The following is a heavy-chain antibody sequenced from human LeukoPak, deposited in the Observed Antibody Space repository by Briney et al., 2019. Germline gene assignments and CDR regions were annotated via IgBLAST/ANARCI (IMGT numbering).Heavy chain of an antibody. J-gene: IGHJ4*02. CDR2: ISPDGSTT. V-gene: IGHV3-74*01. D-gene: IGHD3-16*01. Sequence: GGSLRLSCAASGVTFSNYWIHWLRQAPGEGPGWVSRISPDGSTTHFADSVKGRFTLSRDTAENTVYLQMNSLRAEDRAVYYCARELMIGTSLFRYFDYWGQGTLVTISS. CDR3: ARELMIGTSLFRYFDY. CDR1: GVTFSNYW.